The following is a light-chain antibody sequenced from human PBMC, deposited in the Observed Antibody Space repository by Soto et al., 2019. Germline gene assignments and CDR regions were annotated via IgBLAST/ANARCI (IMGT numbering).Light chain of an antibody. CDR2: GAS. J-gene: IGKJ4*01. CDR1: QSVDSST. CDR3: QHFDDSLI. Sequence: EVVLTQSPGTLSLSPGERATLSCRASQSVDSSTLAWYQQKPGQAPRLLISGASKRATGTPDSFSGSGSGTDFTLTICRLEPEDFAVYYCQHFDDSLIFGGGTKVEIK. V-gene: IGKV3-20*01.